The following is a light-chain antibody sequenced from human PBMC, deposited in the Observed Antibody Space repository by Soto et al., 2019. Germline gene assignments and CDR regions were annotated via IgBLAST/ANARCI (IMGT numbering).Light chain of an antibody. CDR1: QSVSSSF. Sequence: EIVLTQSPGTLSLSPGERATLSCRASQSVSSSFVAWFQQKAGQAPRLLIYGTSSRATGTPDRFSGSGSGTDFTLTINRLEPEDFAMYFCQQYGSSPWTFGQGTKV. CDR3: QQYGSSPWT. CDR2: GTS. V-gene: IGKV3-20*01. J-gene: IGKJ1*01.